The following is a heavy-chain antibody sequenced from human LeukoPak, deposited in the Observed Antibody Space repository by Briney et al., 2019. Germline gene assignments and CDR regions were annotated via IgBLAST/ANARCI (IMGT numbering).Heavy chain of an antibody. J-gene: IGHJ4*02. Sequence: SQTLSLTCAISGDSVSNNSAAWNWIRQSPSRGLECLGRTYYRSKWYNDYAVSVTSRITISPDTSKNQFSLQLKSVTPEDTAVYYCARGRSWGESGFDCWGQGTLVTVSS. CDR3: ARGRSWGESGFDC. V-gene: IGHV6-1*01. D-gene: IGHD6-13*01. CDR2: TYYRSKWYN. CDR1: GDSVSNNSAA.